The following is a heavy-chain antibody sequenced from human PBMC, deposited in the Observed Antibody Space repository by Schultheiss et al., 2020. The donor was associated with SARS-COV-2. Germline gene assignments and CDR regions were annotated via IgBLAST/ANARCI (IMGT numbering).Heavy chain of an antibody. CDR3: ARSNYYDSSGYPPCFDY. CDR2: IKQDGSEK. D-gene: IGHD3-22*01. J-gene: IGHJ4*02. Sequence: GGSLRLSCAASGFTFSSYWMSWVRQAPGKGLEWVANIKQDGSEKYYVDSVKGRFTISRDNAKNSLYLQMNSLRAEDTAVYYCARSNYYDSSGYPPCFDYWGQVTLVTVSS. V-gene: IGHV3-7*01. CDR1: GFTFSSYW.